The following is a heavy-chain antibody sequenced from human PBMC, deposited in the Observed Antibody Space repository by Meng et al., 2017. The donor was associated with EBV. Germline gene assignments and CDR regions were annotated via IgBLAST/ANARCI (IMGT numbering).Heavy chain of an antibody. Sequence: QVELDESGPELVKASETLVLTWSVSGSFGTSGAYHWRWNRQSPGKGLEWIGYIYDTGITIYNPSLHIRVPLSLYPSQPPFSLLVHSVTTAATALYYCAHSRSSTPGIVDDWGQGTLVTVSS. CDR1: GSFGTSGAYH. D-gene: IGHD2/OR15-2a*01. V-gene: IGHV4-61*08. CDR3: AHSRSSTPGIVDD. J-gene: IGHJ4*02. CDR2: IYDTGIT.